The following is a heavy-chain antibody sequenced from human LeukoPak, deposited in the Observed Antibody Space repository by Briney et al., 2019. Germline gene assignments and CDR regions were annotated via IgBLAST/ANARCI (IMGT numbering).Heavy chain of an antibody. V-gene: IGHV4-4*07. Sequence: SETLSLTCTVSGGSISSYYWSWIRQPAGKGLEWIGRIYTSGSTNYNPSLKSRVTMSVDTSKNQFSLKLSSVTAADTAVYYCASITMVRGVITDAFDIWGQGTMVTVSS. CDR1: GGSISSYY. CDR2: IYTSGST. CDR3: ASITMVRGVITDAFDI. J-gene: IGHJ3*02. D-gene: IGHD3-10*01.